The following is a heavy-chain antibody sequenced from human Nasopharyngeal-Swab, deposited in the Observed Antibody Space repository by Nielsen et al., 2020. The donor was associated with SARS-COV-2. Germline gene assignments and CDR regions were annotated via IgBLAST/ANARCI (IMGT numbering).Heavy chain of an antibody. CDR2: ISGSGGST. CDR1: GFTFSIYA. Sequence: GESLKISCAASGFTFSIYAMSWVRQAPGKGLEWVSAISGSGGSTYYADSVKGRFTISRDNSKNTLYLQMNSLRAEDTAVYYCAKLSTTVVTPAFDYWGQGTLVTVSS. V-gene: IGHV3-23*01. CDR3: AKLSTTVVTPAFDY. D-gene: IGHD4-23*01. J-gene: IGHJ4*02.